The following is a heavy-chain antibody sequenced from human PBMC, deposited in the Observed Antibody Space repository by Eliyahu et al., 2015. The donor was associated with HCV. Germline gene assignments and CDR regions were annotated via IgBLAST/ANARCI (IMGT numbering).Heavy chain of an antibody. J-gene: IGHJ4*02. CDR3: VKDQGETLGHCSDGRCSQDY. V-gene: IGHV3-9*01. CDR1: GFXFDDYA. D-gene: IGHD2-15*01. CDR2: ISWNXXGSI. Sequence: EVQLVESGGGLVQPGRSLRLSCAASGFXFDDYAXRWGRXXPGKGLEVVSGISWNXXGSIGYADSVKGRFTISRDNAKNSLYLQMNSLRAEDTALYYCVKDQGETLGHCSDGRCSQDYWGQGTLVTVSS.